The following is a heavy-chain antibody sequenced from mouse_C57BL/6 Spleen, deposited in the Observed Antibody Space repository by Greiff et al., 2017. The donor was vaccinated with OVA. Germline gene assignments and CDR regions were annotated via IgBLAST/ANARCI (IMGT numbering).Heavy chain of an antibody. Sequence: VQLQQSGPELVKPGASVKISCKASGYAFSSSWMNWVKQRPGKGLEWIGRIYPGDGDTNYNGKFKGKATLTADKSSSTAYMQLSSLTSEDSAVYFCARSEPYYGSSYGELDYWGQGTTLTVSS. V-gene: IGHV1-82*01. D-gene: IGHD1-1*01. J-gene: IGHJ2*01. CDR1: GYAFSSSW. CDR2: IYPGDGDT. CDR3: ARSEPYYGSSYGELDY.